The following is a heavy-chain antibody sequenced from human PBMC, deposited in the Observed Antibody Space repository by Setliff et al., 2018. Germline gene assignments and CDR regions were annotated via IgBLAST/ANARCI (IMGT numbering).Heavy chain of an antibody. CDR2: ISTYTANT. CDR3: VRDAGWQYDDYAGVYFPH. V-gene: IGHV1-18*01. D-gene: IGHD4-17*01. CDR1: GYTFAKYG. Sequence: ASVKVSCKAFGYTFAKYGTSWVRQAPGQGLEWMGWISTYTANTKYAQRFQGRVTMTTDPSTSTAYMELRSLSSDDTAVYYCVRDAGWQYDDYAGVYFPHWGQGTRVTVSS. J-gene: IGHJ1*01.